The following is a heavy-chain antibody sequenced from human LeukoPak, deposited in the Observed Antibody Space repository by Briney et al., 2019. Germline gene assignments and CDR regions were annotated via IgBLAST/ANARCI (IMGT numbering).Heavy chain of an antibody. CDR2: ISGSGGST. J-gene: IGHJ6*02. Sequence: GGSLRLSCAASGFTFSSYAMSWVRQAPGKGLEWVSAISGSGGSTYYADSVKGRFTISRGNSKNTLYLQMNSLRAEDTAVYYCASVNVDAFFEDVWGQGTTVTVSS. V-gene: IGHV3-23*01. CDR3: ASVNVDAFFEDV. CDR1: GFTFSSYA. D-gene: IGHD3-3*02.